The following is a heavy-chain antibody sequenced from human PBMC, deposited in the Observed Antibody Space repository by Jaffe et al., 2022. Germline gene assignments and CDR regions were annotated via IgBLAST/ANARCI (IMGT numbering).Heavy chain of an antibody. Sequence: QVQLQESGPGLVKPSETLSLTCAVSGYSISSGYYWGWIRQPPGKGLEWIGSIYHSGSTYYNPSLKSRVTISVDTSKNQFSLKLSSVTAADTAVYYCAARYYYDSRGDYWGQGTLVTVSS. V-gene: IGHV4-38-2*01. CDR3: AARYYYDSRGDY. CDR1: GYSISSGYY. D-gene: IGHD3-22*01. J-gene: IGHJ4*02. CDR2: IYHSGST.